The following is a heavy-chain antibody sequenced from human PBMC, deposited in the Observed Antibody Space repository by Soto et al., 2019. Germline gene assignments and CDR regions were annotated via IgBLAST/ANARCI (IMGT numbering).Heavy chain of an antibody. Sequence: GGSLRLSCAASGFTFSSYAMHWVRQAPGKGLEWVAVISYDGSNKYYADSVKGRFTISRDNSKNTLYLQMNSLRAEDTAVYYCARLVDYYDSSGYYPVGLDVWGQGTTVTVSS. D-gene: IGHD3-22*01. J-gene: IGHJ6*02. CDR3: ARLVDYYDSSGYYPVGLDV. V-gene: IGHV3-30-3*01. CDR1: GFTFSSYA. CDR2: ISYDGSNK.